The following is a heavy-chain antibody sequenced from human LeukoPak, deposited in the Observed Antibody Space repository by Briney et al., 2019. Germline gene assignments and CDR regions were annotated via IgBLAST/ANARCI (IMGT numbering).Heavy chain of an antibody. CDR1: GYTXTGYD. D-gene: IGHD6-6*01. J-gene: IGHJ6*02. V-gene: IGHV1-2*02. CDR3: ARDAYRSSSLLDMDV. CDR2: INPNSGGT. Sequence: ASVKVSCKASGYTXTGYDMHWVRQAPGQGLEWMGWINPNSGGTHYAQKFQGRVTMTRDTSISTGYTELSRLRSDDTAVYYCARDAYRSSSLLDMDVWGQGTTVTVSS.